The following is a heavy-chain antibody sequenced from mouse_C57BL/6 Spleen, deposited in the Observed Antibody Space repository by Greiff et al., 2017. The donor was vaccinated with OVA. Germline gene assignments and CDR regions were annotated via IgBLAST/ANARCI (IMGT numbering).Heavy chain of an antibody. J-gene: IGHJ2*01. CDR2: ISSGGSYT. CDR1: GFTFSSYG. D-gene: IGHD2-5*01. Sequence: EVQVVESGGDLVKPGGSLKLSCAASGFTFSSYGMSWVRQTPDKRLEWVATISSGGSYTYYPDSVKGRFTISRDNAKNTLYLQMSSLKSEDTAMYYCARREDSNYFDYWGQGTTLTVSS. V-gene: IGHV5-6*01. CDR3: ARREDSNYFDY.